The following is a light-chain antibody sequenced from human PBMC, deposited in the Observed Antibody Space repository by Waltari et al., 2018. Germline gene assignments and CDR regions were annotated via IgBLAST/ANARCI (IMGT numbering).Light chain of an antibody. V-gene: IGKV1-39*01. CDR3: QQSFSSPWT. CDR1: QNIRTH. J-gene: IGKJ1*01. CDR2: SAS. Sequence: DIQMTQSPSSLSASVGDTVTVTCRASQNIRTHLNWYQQKPATAPQLLIYSASTLHPGVPSRFSASASGTDFTLTVTNLQPDDFAVYFCQQSFSSPWTFGQGTRV.